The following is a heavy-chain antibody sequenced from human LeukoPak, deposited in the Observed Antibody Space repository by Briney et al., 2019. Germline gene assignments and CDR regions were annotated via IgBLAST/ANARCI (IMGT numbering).Heavy chain of an antibody. CDR2: ISYDGSNK. CDR3: AKKGYYDGSGYYMYYFDH. Sequence: GRSLRLSCAASGFTFSSYAMHWVRQSPGKGLEWVTVISYDGSNKYYADSVKGRFTISRDNSKNTLYLQMNSLRAEDTAVYYCAKKGYYDGSGYYMYYFDHWGQGTLVTVSS. J-gene: IGHJ4*02. D-gene: IGHD3-22*01. CDR1: GFTFSSYA. V-gene: IGHV3-30-3*02.